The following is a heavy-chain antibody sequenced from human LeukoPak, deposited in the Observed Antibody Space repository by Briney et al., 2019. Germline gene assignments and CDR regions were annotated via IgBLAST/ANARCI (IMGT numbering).Heavy chain of an antibody. J-gene: IGHJ4*02. CDR3: ARAREAPANVFPDH. CDR1: GFTFSRYW. D-gene: IGHD2-15*01. Sequence: GGSLRLSCAASGFTFSRYWMTWVRQSPGKGLEWVANINQDGSEKYSGDSVTGRFTISRDNAENSLFLQMNSLRADDTGVYYCARAREAPANVFPDHWGQGVVVTVSS. V-gene: IGHV3-7*01. CDR2: INQDGSEK.